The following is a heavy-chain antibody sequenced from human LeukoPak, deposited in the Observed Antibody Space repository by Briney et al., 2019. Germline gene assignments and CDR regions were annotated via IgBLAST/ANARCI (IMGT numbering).Heavy chain of an antibody. CDR1: GFTFSSYC. V-gene: IGHV3-7*01. D-gene: IGHD3-22*01. CDR3: ARDLYRIVVVPHYFDY. J-gene: IGHJ4*02. Sequence: PGGSLRLSRAASGFTFSSYCMSGGRQAPGKGREGVANIKQDGSEKDYVDSVKGRFTISRDNDKNSLYLQMNSLRAEDTAVYYCARDLYRIVVVPHYFDYWGQGTLVTVSS. CDR2: IKQDGSEK.